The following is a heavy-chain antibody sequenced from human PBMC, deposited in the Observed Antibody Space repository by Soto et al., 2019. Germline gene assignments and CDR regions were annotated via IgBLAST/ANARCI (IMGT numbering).Heavy chain of an antibody. CDR1: GYSISSGYY. D-gene: IGHD3-16*01. CDR3: ARGISPGGGLGFDY. J-gene: IGHJ4*02. CDR2: IYHSGST. Sequence: SETLSLTCAVSGYSISSGYYWGWIRQPPGKGLEWIGSIYHSGSTYYNPSLKSRVTISVDTSKNQFSLKLSSVTAADTAVYYCARGISPGGGLGFDYWGQGTLVTVSS. V-gene: IGHV4-38-2*01.